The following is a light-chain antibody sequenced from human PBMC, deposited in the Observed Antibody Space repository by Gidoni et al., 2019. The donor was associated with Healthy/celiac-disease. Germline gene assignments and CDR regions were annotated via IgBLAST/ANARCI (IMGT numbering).Light chain of an antibody. CDR3: QSYDSSNRGV. CDR1: SGSIASNY. CDR2: EDN. Sequence: NFMLTQPHSVSESPGKTVTISCTRSSGSIASNYVQWYQQRPGSAPTTVIYEDNQRPSGVPDRFSGSIDSSSNSASLTISGRKTEDEADYYCQSYDSSNRGVFGGGTKLTVL. J-gene: IGLJ3*02. V-gene: IGLV6-57*04.